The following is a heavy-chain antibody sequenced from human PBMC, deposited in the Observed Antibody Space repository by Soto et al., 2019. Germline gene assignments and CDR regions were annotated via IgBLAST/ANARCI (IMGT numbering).Heavy chain of an antibody. CDR1: GYTFTSYG. J-gene: IGHJ6*02. Sequence: GASVKVSCKASGYTFTSYGISWVRQAPGQGLEWMGWISAYNGNTNYAQKLQGRVTMTTDTSTSTAYMELRSLRSDDTAVYYCARDRVSTVTARLHYYGMDVWGQGTTVTVSS. CDR3: ARDRVSTVTARLHYYGMDV. V-gene: IGHV1-18*01. D-gene: IGHD4-17*01. CDR2: ISAYNGNT.